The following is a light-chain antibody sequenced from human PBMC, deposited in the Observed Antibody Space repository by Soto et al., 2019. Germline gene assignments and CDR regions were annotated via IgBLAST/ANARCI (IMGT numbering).Light chain of an antibody. Sequence: DIQLTQSPSFLSASVGDRVTITCRASQAISSSLAWYQHNPGKAPNLLIYAASTLQNGVPSSFSGSGSGKEFTLTISSLQPEDFETYYCQQLNVYRYPFGQGTKVEIK. V-gene: IGKV1-9*01. J-gene: IGKJ2*01. CDR1: QAISSS. CDR2: AAS. CDR3: QQLNVYRYP.